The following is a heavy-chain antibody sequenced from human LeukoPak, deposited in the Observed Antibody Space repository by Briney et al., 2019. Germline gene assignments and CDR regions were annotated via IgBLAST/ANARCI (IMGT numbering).Heavy chain of an antibody. CDR3: ATNLWSRGGDYWYFDL. CDR2: IVPIFATA. D-gene: IGHD3-10*01. V-gene: IGHV1-69*13. CDR1: GGTFSTSA. Sequence: SVKVSCKASGGTFSTSAISWVRQAPGQGLEWMGGIVPIFATANYAQKFQGRVTITADESTSTAYMDLSSLRSEDTALYYCATNLWSRGGDYWYFDLWGHGTLVTVSS. J-gene: IGHJ2*01.